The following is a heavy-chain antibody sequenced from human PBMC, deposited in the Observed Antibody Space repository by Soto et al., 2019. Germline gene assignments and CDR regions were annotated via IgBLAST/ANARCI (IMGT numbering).Heavy chain of an antibody. D-gene: IGHD6-19*01. Sequence: TSETLSLTCAVYGGSFSGYYWSWIRQPPGKGLEWIGEINHSGSTNYNPSLKSRVTISVDTSKNQFSLKLSSVTAADTAVYYCARGSFRGQWLVEGFDYWGQGTLVTVSS. CDR3: ARGSFRGQWLVEGFDY. CDR1: GGSFSGYY. V-gene: IGHV4-34*01. J-gene: IGHJ4*02. CDR2: INHSGST.